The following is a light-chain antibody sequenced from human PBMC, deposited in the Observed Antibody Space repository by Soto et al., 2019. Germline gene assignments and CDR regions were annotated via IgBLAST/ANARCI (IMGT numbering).Light chain of an antibody. Sequence: EFVLAQSPGTLSLSPGESTTLSCRSSQSVSSSYLAWYQQKPGQPPRLLIYGASSRATGIPDRFSGSGSGTDFTLTISRLEPEDFAVFYCQHYDSLPITFGQGTRLEIK. CDR2: GAS. CDR1: QSVSSSY. J-gene: IGKJ5*01. V-gene: IGKV3-20*01. CDR3: QHYDSLPIT.